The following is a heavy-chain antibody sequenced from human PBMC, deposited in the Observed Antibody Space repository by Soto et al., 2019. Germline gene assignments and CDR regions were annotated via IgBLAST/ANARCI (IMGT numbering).Heavy chain of an antibody. CDR1: GGSISSGGYY. CDR3: ARDLRFCVSSGCYVNGYYYYGMNV. V-gene: IGHV4-31*03. Sequence: SETLSLTCTVSGGSISSGGYYWSWIRQHPGKGLEWIGYIYYSGSTYYNPSLKSRVTISVDTSKNQFSLKLSSVTAADTAVYYCARDLRFCVSSGCYVNGYYYYGMNVWGQGTTVTVSS. CDR2: IYYSGST. J-gene: IGHJ6*02. D-gene: IGHD2-2*01.